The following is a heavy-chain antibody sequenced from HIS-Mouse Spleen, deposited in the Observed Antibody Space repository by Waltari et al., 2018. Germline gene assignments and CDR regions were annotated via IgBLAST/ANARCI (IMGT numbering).Heavy chain of an antibody. CDR2: IKSKTDGGTT. CDR3: TTVDY. Sequence: EVQLVESGGGLVKPGGSLRLSCAASGFTFSNAWVGWVRQAPGKGLGWGGRIKSKTDGGTTDYAAPVKGRFTISRDDSKNTLYLQMNSLKTEDTAVYYCTTVDYWGQGTLVTVSS. J-gene: IGHJ4*02. CDR1: GFTFSNAW. V-gene: IGHV3-15*01.